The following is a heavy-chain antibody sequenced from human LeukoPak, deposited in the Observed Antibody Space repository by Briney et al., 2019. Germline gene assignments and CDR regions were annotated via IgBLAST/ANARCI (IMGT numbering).Heavy chain of an antibody. CDR3: ASRHCSGGDCYFAGADPFDH. V-gene: IGHV3-53*01. Sequence: PGGSLRLSCAASGFTVSSTYMSWVRQSPGKGLEWVSVVYKDGKMFYIDCVKGRFAISRDTSKNTVYLQMNNLRAEDTAVYYCASRHCSGGDCYFAGADPFDHWGQGTLVTVSS. J-gene: IGHJ4*02. CDR1: GFTVSSTY. CDR2: VYKDGKM. D-gene: IGHD2-21*01.